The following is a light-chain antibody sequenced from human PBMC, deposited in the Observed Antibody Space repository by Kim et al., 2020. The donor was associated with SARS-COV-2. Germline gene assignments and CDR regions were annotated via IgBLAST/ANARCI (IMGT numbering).Light chain of an antibody. Sequence: YVGDRVTISCRARQNINNNVAWFQKKPGTAPKSLVFAASNLHNGVPSKFSGSGYGTDFTLTINSPQPEDSSTYYCQQYKTYPLTFGGGTKVDIK. CDR1: QNINNN. CDR2: AAS. J-gene: IGKJ4*01. CDR3: QQYKTYPLT. V-gene: IGKV1-16*02.